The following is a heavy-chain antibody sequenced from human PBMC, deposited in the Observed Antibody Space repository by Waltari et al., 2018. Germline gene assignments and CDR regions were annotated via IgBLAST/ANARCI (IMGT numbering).Heavy chain of an antibody. V-gene: IGHV4-59*01. CDR1: GGSISSYY. CDR2: IDYSGST. J-gene: IGHJ6*03. CDR3: ARGVRDAASYSSSSPYYYYMDV. Sequence: QVQLQESGPGLVKPSETLSLTCTVSGGSISSYYWSWIRQPPGKGLEWIGYIDYSGSTNYNPSLKSRVTISVDTSKNQFSLKLSSVTAADTAVYYCARGVRDAASYSSSSPYYYYMDVWGKGTTVTVSS. D-gene: IGHD6-6*01.